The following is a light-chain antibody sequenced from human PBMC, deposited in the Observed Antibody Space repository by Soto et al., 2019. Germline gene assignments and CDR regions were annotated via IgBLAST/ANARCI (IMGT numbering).Light chain of an antibody. CDR3: QQHSHWPPWT. J-gene: IGKJ1*01. V-gene: IGKV3-11*01. Sequence: EIVLTQSPATLSVSLGHSATLSCRASQSGSNNYLAWYQQNPGQAPRLLIYGASNRATGIPARFSGSGSGTDFALAISILAREAFAVYYCQQHSHWPPWTFGQGTKVGI. CDR1: QSGSNNY. CDR2: GAS.